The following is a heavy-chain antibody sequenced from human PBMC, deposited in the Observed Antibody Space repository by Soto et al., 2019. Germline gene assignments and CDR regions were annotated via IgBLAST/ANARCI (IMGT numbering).Heavy chain of an antibody. J-gene: IGHJ3*02. CDR3: TTEDPDTYDFWSGYHSADAFDI. CDR2: IKSKTDGGTT. CDR1: GFTFSNAW. Sequence: GGSLRLSCAASGFTFSNAWMSWVRQAPGKGLEWVGRIKSKTDGGTTDYAAPVKGRFTISRDDSKNTLYLQMNSLKTEDTAVYYCTTEDPDTYDFWSGYHSADAFDIWGQGTMVTVSS. V-gene: IGHV3-15*01. D-gene: IGHD3-3*01.